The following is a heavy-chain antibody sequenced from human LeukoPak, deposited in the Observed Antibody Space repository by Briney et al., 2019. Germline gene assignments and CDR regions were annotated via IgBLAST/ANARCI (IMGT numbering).Heavy chain of an antibody. V-gene: IGHV1-2*02. CDR3: ARDGDETELAQHFDY. CDR2: INPNSGGT. CDR1: GYTFTGYY. D-gene: IGHD1-26*01. J-gene: IGHJ4*03. Sequence: ASVKVSCKASGYTFTGYYMHWVRQAPGQGLEWMGWINPNSGGTNYAQKFQGRVTMTRDASISTAYMELSRLRSDDTAVYYCARDGDETELAQHFDYWGQGTTVTVSS.